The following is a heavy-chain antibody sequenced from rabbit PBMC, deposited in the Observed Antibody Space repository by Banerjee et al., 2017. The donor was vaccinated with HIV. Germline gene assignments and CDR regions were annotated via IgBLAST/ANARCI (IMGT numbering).Heavy chain of an antibody. J-gene: IGHJ6*01. D-gene: IGHD6-1*01. V-gene: IGHV1S45*01. CDR1: GFSFSSSDY. Sequence: QEQLEESGGDLVKPEGSLTLTCTASGFSFSSSDYMCWVRQAPGKGLEWIACIYAGSSGSTYYASWAKGRFTISKTSSTTVTLQMTSLTAADTATYFCARDKAASDGYALWGPGTLVTVS. CDR3: ARDKAASDGYAL. CDR2: IYAGSSGST.